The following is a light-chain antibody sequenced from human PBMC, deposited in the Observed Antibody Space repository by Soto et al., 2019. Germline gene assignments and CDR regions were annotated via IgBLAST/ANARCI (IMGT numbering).Light chain of an antibody. CDR2: EDN. CDR1: SGGFPSNS. J-gene: IGLJ2*01. Sequence: NFMLTQPHSLSESPGKTVIISCTRSSGGFPSNSVQWYQQRPGSAPTTIISEDNQRPSGVPDRFSGSTDGSSNSASLIISGLQTEDEAYYDCQSYDSNTVVFGGGTKVTVL. CDR3: QSYDSNTVV. V-gene: IGLV6-57*03.